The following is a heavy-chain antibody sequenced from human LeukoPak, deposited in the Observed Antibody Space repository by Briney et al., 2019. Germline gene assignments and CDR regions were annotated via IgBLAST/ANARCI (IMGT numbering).Heavy chain of an antibody. J-gene: IGHJ4*02. CDR3: ARDACSSTSCYTYYFDY. CDR1: GYTFTGYY. V-gene: IGHV1-46*01. CDR2: INPSGGST. D-gene: IGHD2-2*02. Sequence: ASVKVSCKASGYTFTGYYMHWVRQAPGQGLEWMGIINPSGGSTSYAQKFQGRVTMTRDMSTSTVYMELSSLRSEDTAVYYCARDACSSTSCYTYYFDYWGQGTLVTVSS.